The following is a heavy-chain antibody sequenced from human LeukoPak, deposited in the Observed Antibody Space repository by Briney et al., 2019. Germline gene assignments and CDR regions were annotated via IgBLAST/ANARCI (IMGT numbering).Heavy chain of an antibody. J-gene: IGHJ4*02. CDR1: GFTFSSYW. D-gene: IGHD5-18*01. V-gene: IGHV3-7*03. CDR2: IKQDGSEK. CDR3: AKDSSYGSTDY. Sequence: PGGSLRLSCAASGFTFSSYWMSWVRQAPGKGLEWVANIKQDGSEKYYVDSVKGRFTISRDNAKNSLYLQMNSLRAEDTALYYCAKDSSYGSTDYWGQGTLVTVSS.